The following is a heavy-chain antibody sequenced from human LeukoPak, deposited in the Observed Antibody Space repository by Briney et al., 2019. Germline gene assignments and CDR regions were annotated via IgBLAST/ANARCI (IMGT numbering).Heavy chain of an antibody. Sequence: GGSLRLSCAASGFTFSDYYMSWIRQAPGKGLECVSYISSRGSTIYYADSVKGRFTISRDNAKNSLYLQMNSLRAEDTAVYYCASFSAAAYFDPWGQGTLVTVSP. D-gene: IGHD6-13*01. CDR2: ISSRGSTI. V-gene: IGHV3-11*04. CDR1: GFTFSDYY. J-gene: IGHJ5*02. CDR3: ASFSAAAYFDP.